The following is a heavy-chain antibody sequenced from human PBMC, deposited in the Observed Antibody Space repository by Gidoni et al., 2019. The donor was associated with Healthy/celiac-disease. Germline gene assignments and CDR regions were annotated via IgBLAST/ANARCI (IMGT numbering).Heavy chain of an antibody. CDR3: AREGDIVVVPAARDYYYGMDV. CDR1: GYTFPGYY. D-gene: IGHD2-2*01. Sequence: QVQLVQSGAVVKKPGASVKVPCKASGYTFPGYYMHWVRQAPGHGPEWMGWINPNSGGTNYAQKFQGWVTMTRDTSISTAYMELSRLRSDDTAVYYCAREGDIVVVPAARDYYYGMDVWGQGTTVTVSS. J-gene: IGHJ6*02. V-gene: IGHV1-2*04. CDR2: INPNSGGT.